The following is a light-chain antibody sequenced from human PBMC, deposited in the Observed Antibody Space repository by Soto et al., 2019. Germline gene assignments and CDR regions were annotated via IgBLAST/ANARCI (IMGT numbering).Light chain of an antibody. J-gene: IGKJ5*01. CDR3: QQYHRSSVT. CDR1: QGISTY. CDR2: TAS. V-gene: IGKV1-9*01. Sequence: IQLTQSPSSLSASVGDRVTITCRASQGISTYLAWYQQKPGRAPKLLIYTASTLQSGVPSRFSGRGSGTDFTLTISSLQPEDFATYYCQQYHRSSVTFGQGTRLEIK.